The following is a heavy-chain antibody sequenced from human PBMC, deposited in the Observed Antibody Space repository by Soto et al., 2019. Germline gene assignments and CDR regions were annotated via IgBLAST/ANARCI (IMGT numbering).Heavy chain of an antibody. Sequence: SSVKVSCKTVGYTYSSYYMRWRRKATEQGLEWMGIINPSGGSTSYAQKFQGRVTMTRDTSTSTVYMELSSLRSEDTAVYYCARPLGRNAFDIWGQGTMVTVSS. V-gene: IGHV1-46*03. J-gene: IGHJ3*02. CDR2: INPSGGST. CDR3: ARPLGRNAFDI. CDR1: GYTYSSYY.